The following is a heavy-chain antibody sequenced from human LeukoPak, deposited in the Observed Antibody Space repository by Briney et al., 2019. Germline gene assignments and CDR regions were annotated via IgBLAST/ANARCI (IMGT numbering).Heavy chain of an antibody. D-gene: IGHD3-3*01. CDR1: GFTFSSYA. CDR2: ISGSGGST. Sequence: GGFLRLSCAASGFTFSSYAMSWVRQAPGKGLEWVSAISGSGGSTHYADSVKGRFTISRDNSKNTLYLQMNSLRAEDTAVYYCAKDPPGITIFGVVIIRNWFDPWGQGTLVTVSS. J-gene: IGHJ5*02. V-gene: IGHV3-23*01. CDR3: AKDPPGITIFGVVIIRNWFDP.